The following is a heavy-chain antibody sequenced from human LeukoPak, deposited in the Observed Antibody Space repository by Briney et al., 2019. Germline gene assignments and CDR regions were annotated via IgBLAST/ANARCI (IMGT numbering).Heavy chain of an antibody. CDR2: INPNSGGT. CDR1: GYTFTGYY. V-gene: IGHV1-2*02. Sequence: ASVKVSCKASGYTFTGYYMRWVRQAPGQGLEWMGWINPNSGGTNYAQKFQGRVTMTRDTSISTAYMELSRLRSDDTAVYYCARVISGWYPFDYWGQGTLVTVSS. D-gene: IGHD6-19*01. CDR3: ARVISGWYPFDY. J-gene: IGHJ4*02.